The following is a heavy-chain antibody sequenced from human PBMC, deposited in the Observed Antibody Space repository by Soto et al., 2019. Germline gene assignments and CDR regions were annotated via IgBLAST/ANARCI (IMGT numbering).Heavy chain of an antibody. J-gene: IGHJ4*02. D-gene: IGHD3-16*02. CDR3: GRPRFGGVIVPPYRDY. Sequence: QVQLVESGGGVVQPGRSLRLSCAASGFTFSSYAMHWVRQAPGKGLEWVAVISYDGSNKYYADSVKGRFTISRDNSKNTFYMKMNSLRAEDTVVYYCGRPRFGGVIVPPYRDYWGQGTLFPVSS. V-gene: IGHV3-30-3*01. CDR2: ISYDGSNK. CDR1: GFTFSSYA.